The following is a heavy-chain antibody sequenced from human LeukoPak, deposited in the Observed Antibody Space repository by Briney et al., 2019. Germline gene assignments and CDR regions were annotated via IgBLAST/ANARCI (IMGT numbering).Heavy chain of an antibody. D-gene: IGHD3-3*01. CDR1: GGSISSYY. J-gene: IGHJ6*02. CDR3: ARTSDFWSGYYTYYYYYGMDV. CDR2: IYYSGST. V-gene: IGHV4-59*01. Sequence: SETLSLTCTVSGGSISSYYWSWIRQPPGKGLEWIGYIYYSGSTNYNPSLKSRVTISVDTSKNQFSLKLSSVTAADTAVYYCARTSDFWSGYYTYYYYYGMDVWGQGTTVTVPS.